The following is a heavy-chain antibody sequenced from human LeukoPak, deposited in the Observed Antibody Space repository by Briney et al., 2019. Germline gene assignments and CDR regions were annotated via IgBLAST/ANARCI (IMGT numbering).Heavy chain of an antibody. V-gene: IGHV3-30*04. Sequence: PGRSLRLSCAASGFTFSSYAMHWVRQAPGKGLEWVAVISYDGSNKYYADSVKGRFTISRDNSKNTLYLQMNSLRADDTAVYYCARDFSLGYSYGCFDYWGQGTLVTVSS. CDR1: GFTFSSYA. J-gene: IGHJ4*02. CDR2: ISYDGSNK. D-gene: IGHD5-18*01. CDR3: ARDFSLGYSYGCFDY.